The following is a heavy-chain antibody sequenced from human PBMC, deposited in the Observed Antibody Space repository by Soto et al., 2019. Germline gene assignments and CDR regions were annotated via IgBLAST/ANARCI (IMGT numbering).Heavy chain of an antibody. V-gene: IGHV2-26*01. Sequence: QVTLTESGPVLVKPTETLPLTCTVSGFSLSNARMGVSWIRQPPGKALEWLAHIFSNDEKSYSTSLKSRLTISNDPSKSQVVLTITNLDPVDTSTYYCARIWGPYYYYGMAVWGQWTTFT. CDR2: IFSNDEK. CDR3: ARIWGPYYYYGMAV. J-gene: IGHJ6*02. D-gene: IGHD7-27*01. CDR1: GFSLSNARMG.